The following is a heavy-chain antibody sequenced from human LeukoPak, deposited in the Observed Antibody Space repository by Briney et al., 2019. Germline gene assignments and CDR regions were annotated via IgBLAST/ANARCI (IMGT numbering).Heavy chain of an antibody. J-gene: IGHJ5*02. CDR3: AKEPYGGNSNTFSNWFDP. V-gene: IGHV1-2*02. CDR1: GYTFTGYY. Sequence: ASVKVSCKASGYTFTGYYMHWVRQAPGQGLEWMGWINPNSGGTNYAQKFQGRVTMTRDTSISTAYMELSRLRSDDTAVYYCAKEPYGGNSNTFSNWFDPWGQGTLATVSS. D-gene: IGHD4-23*01. CDR2: INPNSGGT.